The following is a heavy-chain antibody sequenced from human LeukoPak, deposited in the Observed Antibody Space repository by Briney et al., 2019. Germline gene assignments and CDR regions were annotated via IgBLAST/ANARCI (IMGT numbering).Heavy chain of an antibody. D-gene: IGHD2-2*01. V-gene: IGHV3-30-3*01. Sequence: GGSLRLSCAASGFTFSSYAMHWVRQAPGKGLEWVAVISYDGSNKYYADSVKGRFTISRDNSKNTLYLQMNSLRAEDTAVYYCARDIVVPAAIGDYYYGMDVWGQGTTVTVSS. CDR2: ISYDGSNK. CDR3: ARDIVVPAAIGDYYYGMDV. CDR1: GFTFSSYA. J-gene: IGHJ6*02.